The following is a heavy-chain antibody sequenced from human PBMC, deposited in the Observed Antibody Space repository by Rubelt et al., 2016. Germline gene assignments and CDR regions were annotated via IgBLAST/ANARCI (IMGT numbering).Heavy chain of an antibody. CDR3: ARMVNDFWSGYHNWFDP. V-gene: IGHV1-69*04. CDR2: IIPILGIA. J-gene: IGHJ5*02. CDR1: GGTFSSYA. Sequence: QVQLVQSGAEVKKPGSSVKVSCKASGGTFSSYAISWVRQAPGQGLEWMGRIIPILGIANYAQKFQGRVTITADKSTGTAYMELSSLRSEDTSVYYCARMVNDFWSGYHNWFDPWGQGTLVTVSS. D-gene: IGHD3-3*01.